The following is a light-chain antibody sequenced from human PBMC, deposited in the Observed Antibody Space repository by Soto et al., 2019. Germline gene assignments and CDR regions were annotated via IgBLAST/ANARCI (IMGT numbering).Light chain of an antibody. J-gene: IGKJ1*01. Sequence: EIVLTQSPGTLSLSPGERATLSCRASQSVSSNYVAWYQRKPGLSPRLLIYGASSRATDIPSRFSGSGSGTDFTLTITRLEAEDFAVYYCQQYGSSPPTFGPGTKVEVK. CDR1: QSVSSNY. V-gene: IGKV3-20*01. CDR3: QQYGSSPPT. CDR2: GAS.